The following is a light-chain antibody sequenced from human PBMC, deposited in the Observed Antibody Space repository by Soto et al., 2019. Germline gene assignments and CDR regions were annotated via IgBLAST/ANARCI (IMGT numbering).Light chain of an antibody. CDR1: QRISDN. V-gene: IGKV3-15*01. Sequence: EIVLTQSPATLAVSPGERVTLSCRASQRISDNLAWYQQKPGQPPRLLIYAASTRATGIPARFSGSGSGTDFTLTISSLQSEDFAVYYCQEFNYWPPWTFGQGTKVAIK. CDR3: QEFNYWPPWT. J-gene: IGKJ1*01. CDR2: AAS.